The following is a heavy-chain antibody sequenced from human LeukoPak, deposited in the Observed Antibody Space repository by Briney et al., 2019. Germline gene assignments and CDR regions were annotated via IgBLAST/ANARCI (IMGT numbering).Heavy chain of an antibody. J-gene: IGHJ4*02. Sequence: SETLSLTCAVYGGSLSGYYWSWIRQPPGKGLEWIGEINHSGSTNYNTSLNSRVTISVDTSKNQISLRLSSVTAADTAVCYCARLATTVVSETDYWGQGTLVTVST. CDR2: INHSGST. CDR3: ARLATTVVSETDY. V-gene: IGHV4-34*01. D-gene: IGHD4-23*01. CDR1: GGSLSGYY.